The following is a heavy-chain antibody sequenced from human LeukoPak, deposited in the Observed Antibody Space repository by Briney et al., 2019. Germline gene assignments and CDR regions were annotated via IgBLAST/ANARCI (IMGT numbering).Heavy chain of an antibody. CDR1: GGSISSGGYY. CDR2: IYYSGST. V-gene: IGHV4-31*03. D-gene: IGHD3-10*01. CDR3: ARDPFYGSGEFDY. Sequence: MSSETLSLTCTVSGGSISSGGYYWTWIRQHPGKGLEWIGHIYYSGSTYYNPSLKSRVTISVDTSKNQFSLKLSSVTAADTAVYYCARDPFYGSGEFDYWGQGTLVTVSS. J-gene: IGHJ4*02.